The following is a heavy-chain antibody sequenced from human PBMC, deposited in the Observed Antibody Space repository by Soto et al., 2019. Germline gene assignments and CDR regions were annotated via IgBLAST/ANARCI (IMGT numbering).Heavy chain of an antibody. CDR2: IYWDDDK. D-gene: IGHD3-10*01. V-gene: IGHV2-5*02. J-gene: IGHJ4*02. Sequence: QISLKESGPTLVKPTQTLTLTCTFSGFSLNTGGVGVGWIRQPPGKALEWLALIYWDDDKRYSPSLKSRVTIXKXXSRNKVVLTMTNMNPVDTATYYCARAQWFGDPFDHWGQGTLVTVSS. CDR1: GFSLNTGGVG. CDR3: ARAQWFGDPFDH.